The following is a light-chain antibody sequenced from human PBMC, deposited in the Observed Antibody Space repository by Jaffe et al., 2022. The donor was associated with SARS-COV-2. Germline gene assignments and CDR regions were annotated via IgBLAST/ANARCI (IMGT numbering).Light chain of an antibody. Sequence: QSVLTQPPSASGTPGQRVSISCSGSSSNIGSGTVNWYQQLPETAPKLLIYSYNQRPSGVPDRFSGSQSGTSASLAITGLQSEDEADYYCAAWDDSLNIYVFGTGTKVTVL. CDR2: SYN. CDR3: AAWDDSLNIYV. V-gene: IGLV1-44*01. CDR1: SSNIGSGT. J-gene: IGLJ1*01.